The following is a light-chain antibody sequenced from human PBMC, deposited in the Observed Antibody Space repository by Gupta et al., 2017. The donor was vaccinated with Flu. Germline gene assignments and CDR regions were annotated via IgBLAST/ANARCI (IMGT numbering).Light chain of an antibody. V-gene: IGLV3-19*01. Sequence: SSELTQDPAVSVALGQTVRIRCQGDSLRRNYASWYRQKPGQAPVIVVYGKNNRPSGIPDRLAGSSSGNTASLTITGAQAEDEAEYYCSSRDTSGDDVLFAKGTRVTVL. J-gene: IGLJ3*02. CDR1: SLRRNY. CDR3: SSRDTSGDDVL. CDR2: GKN.